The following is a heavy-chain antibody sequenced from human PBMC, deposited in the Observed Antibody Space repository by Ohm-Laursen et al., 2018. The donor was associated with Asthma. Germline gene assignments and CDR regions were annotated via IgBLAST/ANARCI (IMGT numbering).Heavy chain of an antibody. Sequence: YSVKVSCKASGGTFSSYAISWVRQAPGQGLEWMGGIIPIFDIPNYAEKFQGRVTITADKSTSTAYMELSRLRSEDTAVYYCARDHSSGYSFSFDYWGQGTLVTVSS. CDR2: IIPIFDIP. J-gene: IGHJ4*02. CDR3: ARDHSSGYSFSFDY. CDR1: GGTFSSYA. D-gene: IGHD3-22*01. V-gene: IGHV1-69*17.